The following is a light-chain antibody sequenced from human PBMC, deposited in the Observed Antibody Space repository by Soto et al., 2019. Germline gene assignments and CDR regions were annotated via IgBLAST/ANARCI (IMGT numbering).Light chain of an antibody. V-gene: IGKV1-39*01. CDR2: SAS. CDR1: QSIRSY. CDR3: QQYYNFRWT. J-gene: IGKJ1*01. Sequence: IQMTTSPSSLSASVGDRITIPCRASQSIRSYLNWYQQKPGKAPKLLMYSASTLQSGVPSRFSGSGSGPDFTLTISSLQPDDVATYYCQQYYNFRWTFGQGTKV.